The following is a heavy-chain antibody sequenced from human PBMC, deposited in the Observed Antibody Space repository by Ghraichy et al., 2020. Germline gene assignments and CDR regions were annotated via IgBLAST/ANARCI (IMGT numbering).Heavy chain of an antibody. Sequence: GALRLSCAASGFNFSIAWMTWVRQAPGKGLEWIGRIKGKPDGETTDYAAPVKGRFTLSRDDSKKTIYLQMNSLKIEDTAVYYCATLSTTSLKYWGQGILVTVSS. V-gene: IGHV3-15*01. CDR3: ATLSTTSLKY. CDR2: IKGKPDGETT. J-gene: IGHJ4*02. D-gene: IGHD1-1*01. CDR1: GFNFSIAW.